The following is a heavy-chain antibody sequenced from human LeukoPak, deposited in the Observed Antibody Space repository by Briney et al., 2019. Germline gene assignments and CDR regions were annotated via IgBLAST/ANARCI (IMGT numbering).Heavy chain of an antibody. V-gene: IGHV1-69*04. Sequence: SVKVSCKASGYTFTSYGISWVRQAPGQGLEWMGRIIPILGIANYAQKFQGRVTITADKSTSTAYMELSSLRSEDTAVYYCARDGPVVVTAILYYYYGMDVWGQGTTVTVSS. CDR3: ARDGPVVVTAILYYYYGMDV. CDR2: IIPILGIA. J-gene: IGHJ6*02. CDR1: GYTFTSYG. D-gene: IGHD2-21*02.